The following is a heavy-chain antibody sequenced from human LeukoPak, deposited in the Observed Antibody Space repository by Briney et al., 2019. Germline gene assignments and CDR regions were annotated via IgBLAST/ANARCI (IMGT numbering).Heavy chain of an antibody. J-gene: IGHJ3*02. CDR1: GFTFSSYA. D-gene: IGHD1-26*01. V-gene: IGHV3-21*05. Sequence: KPGGSLRLSCAASGFTFSSYAMNWVRQAPGKGLEWVSYISSSSSYIYYADSVKGRFTISRDNAKNSLYLQMNSLRAEDTAVYYCARIWKVGATYAFDIWGQGTMVTVSS. CDR3: ARIWKVGATYAFDI. CDR2: ISSSSSYI.